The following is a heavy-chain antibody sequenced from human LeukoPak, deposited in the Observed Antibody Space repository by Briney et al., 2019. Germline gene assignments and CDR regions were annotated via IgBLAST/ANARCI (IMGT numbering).Heavy chain of an antibody. J-gene: IGHJ6*02. CDR3: AIPERGIFFGYYYYYGMDV. CDR2: IKKQDGDEK. D-gene: IGHD3-9*01. V-gene: IGHV3-7*03. Sequence: GGSLRLSCAASGFTFSSYWMSWVRQAPGKGLEWVANIKKQDGDEKNYVDSVKGRFTISRDNAKNSLYLQMNSLRAEDTAVYYCAIPERGIFFGYYYYYGMDVWGQGTTVTVSS. CDR1: GFTFSSYW.